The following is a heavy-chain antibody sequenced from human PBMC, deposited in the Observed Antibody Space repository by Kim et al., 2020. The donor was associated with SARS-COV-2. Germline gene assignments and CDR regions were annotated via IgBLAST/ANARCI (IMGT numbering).Heavy chain of an antibody. V-gene: IGHV3-48*02. D-gene: IGHD6-13*01. J-gene: IGHJ3*02. CDR1: GFTFSSYS. CDR2: ISSSSSTI. CDR3: ARKGPGIAAAGDAFDI. Sequence: GSLRLSCAASGFTFSSYSMNWVRQAPGKGLEWVSYISSSSSTIYYADSVKGRFTISRDNAKNSLYLQMNSLRDEDTAVYYCARKGPGIAAAGDAFDIWGQGTMVTVSS.